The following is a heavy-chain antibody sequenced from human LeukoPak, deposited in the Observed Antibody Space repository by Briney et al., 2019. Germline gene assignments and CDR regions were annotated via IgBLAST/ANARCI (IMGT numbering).Heavy chain of an antibody. CDR3: ASGPYGDYVPYYWYFDL. Sequence: SETLSFTCTVSGGSISSYYWSWIRQPAGKGLEWIGRIYTSGSTNYNPSLKSRVTMSVDTSKNQFSLKLSSVTAADTAVYYCASGPYGDYVPYYWYFDLWGRGTLVTVSS. V-gene: IGHV4-4*07. CDR2: IYTSGST. J-gene: IGHJ2*01. CDR1: GGSISSYY. D-gene: IGHD4-17*01.